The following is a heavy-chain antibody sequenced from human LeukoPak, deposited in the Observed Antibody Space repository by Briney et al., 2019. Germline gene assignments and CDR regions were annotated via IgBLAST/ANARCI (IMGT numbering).Heavy chain of an antibody. J-gene: IGHJ5*02. Sequence: GASVKVSCKASGYTFAGYYMHWVRQAPGQGLEWMGWINPNSGGTNYAQKFQGRVTMTRDTSISTAYMELSRLRSDDTAVYYCARGDSSGWYNWFDPWGQGTLVTVSS. CDR2: INPNSGGT. CDR3: ARGDSSGWYNWFDP. V-gene: IGHV1-2*02. D-gene: IGHD6-19*01. CDR1: GYTFAGYY.